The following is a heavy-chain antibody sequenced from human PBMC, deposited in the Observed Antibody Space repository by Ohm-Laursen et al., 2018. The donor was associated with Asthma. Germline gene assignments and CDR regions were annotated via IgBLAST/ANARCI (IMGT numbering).Heavy chain of an antibody. V-gene: IGHV4-59*01. CDR2: IYYSGST. D-gene: IGHD3-3*01. J-gene: IGHJ5*02. CDR1: GGSISSYY. Sequence: TLSLTCTVSGGSISSYYWSWIRQPPGKGLEWIGYIYYSGSTNYNPSLKSRVTISVDTSKNQFSLKLSSVTAADTAVYYCARFYDFWSGPIKYNWFDPWGQGTLVTVSS. CDR3: ARFYDFWSGPIKYNWFDP.